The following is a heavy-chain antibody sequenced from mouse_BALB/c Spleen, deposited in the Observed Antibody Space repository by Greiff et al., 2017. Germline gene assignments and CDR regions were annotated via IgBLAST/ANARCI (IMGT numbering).Heavy chain of an antibody. CDR2: ISYSGST. V-gene: IGHV3-2*02. CDR1: GYSITSDYA. CDR3: ARLDYGYVGYFDY. J-gene: IGHJ2*01. Sequence: EVKLMESGPGLVKPSQSLSLTCTVTGYSITSDYAWNWIRQFPGNKLEWMGYISYSGSTSYNPSLKSRISITRDTSKNQFFLQLNSVTTEDTATYYCARLDYGYVGYFDYWGQGTTLTVSS. D-gene: IGHD1-2*01.